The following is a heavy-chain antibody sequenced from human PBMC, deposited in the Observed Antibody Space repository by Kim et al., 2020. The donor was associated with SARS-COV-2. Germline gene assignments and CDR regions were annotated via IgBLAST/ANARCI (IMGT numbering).Heavy chain of an antibody. CDR2: IIPLFGTT. CDR3: ARSLVELERLSAFDI. D-gene: IGHD1-1*01. Sequence: SVKVSCKTSGGSFSTYSMNWVRQDPGQGLEWMGAIIPLFGTTDYTQKFQGRIIMTANESTSTSFLELNSLGSDDTAVYYCARSLVELERLSAFDIWGQGTVVTVSS. CDR1: GGSFSTYS. V-gene: IGHV1-69*13. J-gene: IGHJ3*02.